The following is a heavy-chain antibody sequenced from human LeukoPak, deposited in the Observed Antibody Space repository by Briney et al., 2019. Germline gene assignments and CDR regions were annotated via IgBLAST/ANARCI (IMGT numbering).Heavy chain of an antibody. CDR1: GYTFTSYG. CDR2: ISTYNGDT. J-gene: IGHJ4*02. D-gene: IGHD6-13*01. V-gene: IGHV1-18*01. Sequence: ASVKVSCKASGYTFTSYGISWVRQAPGQGLEWMGWISTYNGDTHPSQKLQGRVTMTTDTSTSTAYLELRSLRSDDTAVYYCARDRGTGAIPGTWIIAYWGQGTLVTVSS. CDR3: ARDRGTGAIPGTWIIAY.